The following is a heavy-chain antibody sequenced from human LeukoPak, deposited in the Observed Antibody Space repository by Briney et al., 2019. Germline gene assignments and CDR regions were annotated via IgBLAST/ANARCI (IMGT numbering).Heavy chain of an antibody. D-gene: IGHD1-1*01. CDR1: GGTFSSYA. Sequence: ASVTVSCKASGGTFSSYAFSWVRQAPGQRLEWMGWISPNNGNTQYAQGVQGRVTMTTDTSRSTAYMELRSLRSDDTAVYYCARVRDSDNWWGAFDIWGQGTMVTVPS. J-gene: IGHJ3*02. CDR2: ISPNNGNT. V-gene: IGHV1-18*01. CDR3: ARVRDSDNWWGAFDI.